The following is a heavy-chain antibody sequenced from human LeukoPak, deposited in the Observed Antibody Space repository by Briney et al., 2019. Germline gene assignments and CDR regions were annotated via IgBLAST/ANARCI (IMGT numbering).Heavy chain of an antibody. CDR1: GFTFSSYD. Sequence: GGSLRLSCAASGFTFSSYDMNWVRQAPGQGLEWVSGISDSGGGTYYADSVKGRFTISRDNSKNPLYLQLNILRVEDTGVYYCAKGHAATGSLWYFDSWGQGTLVTVSS. V-gene: IGHV3-23*01. CDR3: AKGHAATGSLWYFDS. CDR2: ISDSGGGT. D-gene: IGHD6-13*01. J-gene: IGHJ4*02.